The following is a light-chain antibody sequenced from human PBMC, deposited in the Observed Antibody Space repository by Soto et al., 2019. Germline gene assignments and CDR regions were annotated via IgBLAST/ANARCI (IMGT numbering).Light chain of an antibody. V-gene: IGKV1-5*03. Sequence: DTQMTQSPSTLSASIGDRVTITCRASQSISTWLAWYQQKPGEAPKLLIFKASSLQTGVPSRFSDSGSGTEFTLTISSLQPADSATYYCQQYNSYPWTFGQGTKVEIK. J-gene: IGKJ1*01. CDR2: KAS. CDR3: QQYNSYPWT. CDR1: QSISTW.